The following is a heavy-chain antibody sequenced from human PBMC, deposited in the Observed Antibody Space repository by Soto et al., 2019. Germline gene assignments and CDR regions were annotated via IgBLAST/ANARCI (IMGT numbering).Heavy chain of an antibody. D-gene: IGHD6-13*01. J-gene: IGHJ4*02. V-gene: IGHV3-30-3*01. CDR3: ARDYFIAAAATPLIPDIG. CDR2: ISYDGSNK. Sequence: QVQLVESGGGVVQPGRSLRLSCAASGFTFSSYAMHWVRQAPGKGLEWVAVISYDGSNKYYADSVKGRFTISRDNYKNTLYLQMTSLRAEDTAVYYCARDYFIAAAATPLIPDIGWGQGTLVTVSS. CDR1: GFTFSSYA.